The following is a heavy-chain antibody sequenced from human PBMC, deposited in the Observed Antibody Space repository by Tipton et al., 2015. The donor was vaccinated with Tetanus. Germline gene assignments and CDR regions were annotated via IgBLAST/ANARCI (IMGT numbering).Heavy chain of an antibody. D-gene: IGHD2-15*01. Sequence: SLRLSCGASGFSFSNYGMSWVRQAPGRGLEWLSVISSNGGTTVYADSVKGRFTTSRDNSKNTLYLQINTLRAEDTAVYYCAKTQTQGVSYCDFWGRGSLVTVSS. CDR3: AKTQTQGVSYCDF. CDR1: GFSFSNYG. V-gene: IGHV3-23*01. CDR2: ISSNGGTT. J-gene: IGHJ4*01.